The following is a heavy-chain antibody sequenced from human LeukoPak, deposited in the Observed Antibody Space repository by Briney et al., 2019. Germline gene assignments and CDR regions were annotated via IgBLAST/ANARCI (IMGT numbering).Heavy chain of an antibody. Sequence: GGSLRLSCAAFGFPFSASAMSWVRQAPGKGLEWVSTISNSGGNTYYANSVRGRFTISRDNSKNTLFLQLNSLRAEDTAVYYCAKASNTLDYWGQGTLVTVFS. J-gene: IGHJ4*02. V-gene: IGHV3-23*01. CDR2: ISNSGGNT. D-gene: IGHD2/OR15-2a*01. CDR1: GFPFSASA. CDR3: AKASNTLDY.